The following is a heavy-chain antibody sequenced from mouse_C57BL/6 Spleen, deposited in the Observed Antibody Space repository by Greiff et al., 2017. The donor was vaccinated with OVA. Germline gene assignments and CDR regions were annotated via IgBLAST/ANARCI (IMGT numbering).Heavy chain of an antibody. CDR3: AGYFDV. J-gene: IGHJ1*03. V-gene: IGHV1-82*01. CDR1: GYAFSSSW. Sequence: QVQLQQSGPELVKPGASVKISCTASGYAFSSSWMNWVKQRPGKGLEWIGRIYPGDGDTNYNGKFKGKATLTADTSSSTAYMQLSSLTSEDSAVYFCAGYFDVWGTGTTVTVSS. CDR2: IYPGDGDT.